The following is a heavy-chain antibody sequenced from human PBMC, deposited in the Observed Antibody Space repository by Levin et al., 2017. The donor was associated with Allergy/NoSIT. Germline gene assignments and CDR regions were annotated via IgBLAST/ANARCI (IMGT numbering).Heavy chain of an antibody. CDR2: IHWIDDY. V-gene: IGHV2-5*01. CDR1: GFSLTTTGLA. CDR3: TRNSLLAPRTDADF. J-gene: IGHJ4*02. Sequence: SGPTLVKPTQTLTLTCTFSGFSLTTTGLAVGWIRQPPGKAPEWLGLIHWIDDYYYSPSLKSRLTIIKDSSHNQVCLRMSNMDPADTATYFCTRNSLLAPRTDADFWGQGILVTVSS. D-gene: IGHD3-3*01.